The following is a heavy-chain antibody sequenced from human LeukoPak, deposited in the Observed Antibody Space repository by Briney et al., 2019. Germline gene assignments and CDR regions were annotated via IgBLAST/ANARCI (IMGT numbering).Heavy chain of an antibody. CDR1: GFTFSCYA. Sequence: PGGSLRLSCAASGFTFSCYAMSWVRQAPGKGLEWVSAISGSGGSTYYADSVKGRFTISRDNSKNTLYLQMNSLRAEDTAVYYCAKIRLEGVPAAIALDYYYMDVWGKGTTVTVSS. CDR3: AKIRLEGVPAAIALDYYYMDV. D-gene: IGHD2-2*01. CDR2: ISGSGGST. V-gene: IGHV3-23*01. J-gene: IGHJ6*03.